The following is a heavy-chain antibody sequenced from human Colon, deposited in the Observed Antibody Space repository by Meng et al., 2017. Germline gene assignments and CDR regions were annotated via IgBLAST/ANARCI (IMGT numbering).Heavy chain of an antibody. CDR3: AKVVPRGELSPLDAFDI. D-gene: IGHD3-10*01. Sequence: GESLKISCAASGFTFDDYAMHWVRQAPGKGLEWVSVIYSGGSRYYADSVKGRFTISRDNSKNTQYLQMNSLRAEDTAVYYCAKVVPRGELSPLDAFDIWGQGTMVTVSS. CDR2: IYSGGSR. V-gene: IGHV3-23*01. CDR1: GFTFDDYA. J-gene: IGHJ3*02.